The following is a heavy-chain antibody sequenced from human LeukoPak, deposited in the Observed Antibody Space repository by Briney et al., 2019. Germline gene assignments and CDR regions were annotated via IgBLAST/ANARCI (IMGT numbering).Heavy chain of an antibody. CDR3: ARDTKDGYNPTDY. CDR1: GGTFSSYA. Sequence: SVKVSCKASGGTFSSYAISWVRQAPGQGLECMGRIIPILGIANYAQKFQGRVTITADESTSTAYMELSSLRSEDTAVYYCARDTKDGYNPTDYWGQGTLVTVSS. D-gene: IGHD5-24*01. V-gene: IGHV1-69*04. J-gene: IGHJ4*02. CDR2: IIPILGIA.